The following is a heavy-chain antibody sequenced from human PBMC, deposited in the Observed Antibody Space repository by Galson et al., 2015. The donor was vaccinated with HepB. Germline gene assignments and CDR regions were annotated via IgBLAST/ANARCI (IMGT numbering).Heavy chain of an antibody. CDR1: GFTFSNYA. CDR2: ISTSGAGT. Sequence: SLRLSCAASGFTFSNYAMSWARQAPGKGLEWVSGISTSGAGTYYADSVKGRFTISRDNSKNTLFLQMNSLRAEDTAIYYCAKGFYGSGRHSVDCWGQGTLVTVSS. D-gene: IGHD3-10*01. V-gene: IGHV3-23*01. CDR3: AKGFYGSGRHSVDC. J-gene: IGHJ4*02.